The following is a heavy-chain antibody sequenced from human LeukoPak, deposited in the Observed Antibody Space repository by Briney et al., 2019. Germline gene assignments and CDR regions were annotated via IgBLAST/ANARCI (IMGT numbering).Heavy chain of an antibody. CDR3: AKGSSGWEVDY. CDR1: GFTFNDYH. Sequence: GGSLRLSCRASGFTFNDYHMSWLRQAPGKGLEWISYISISGSYINHTDSVKGRFTISRDNSKNTLYLQMNSLRAEDTAVYYCAKGSSGWEVDYRGQGTLVTVSS. D-gene: IGHD6-19*01. CDR2: ISISGSYI. J-gene: IGHJ4*02. V-gene: IGHV3-11*06.